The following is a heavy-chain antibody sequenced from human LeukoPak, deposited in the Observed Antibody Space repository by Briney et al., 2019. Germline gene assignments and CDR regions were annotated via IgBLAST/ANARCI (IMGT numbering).Heavy chain of an antibody. CDR2: IYPGDSDT. V-gene: IGHV5-51*01. D-gene: IGHD6-19*01. CDR1: GYSFTSYW. CDR3: ARCIAVAGTESRSFDY. J-gene: IGHJ4*02. Sequence: GESLKISCKGSGYSFTSYWIGWVRQMPGKGLEWMRIIYPGDSDTRYSPSFQGQVTVSADKSISTAYLQWSSLKASDTAMYYCARCIAVAGTESRSFDYWGQGTLVTVSS.